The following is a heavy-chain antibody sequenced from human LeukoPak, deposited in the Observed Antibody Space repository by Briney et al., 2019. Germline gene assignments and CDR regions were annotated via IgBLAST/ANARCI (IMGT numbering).Heavy chain of an antibody. CDR2: IYYSGST. D-gene: IGHD3-10*01. CDR3: ARNLSPYGSGSYLYSWFDP. J-gene: IGHJ5*02. Sequence: SETLSLTCTVSGGSISSYYWSWIRQPPGKGLEWIGYIYYSGSTNYNPSLKSRVTISVDTSKNQFSLKLSSVTAADTAVYYCARNLSPYGSGSYLYSWFDPWGQGTLVTVSS. CDR1: GGSISSYY. V-gene: IGHV4-59*01.